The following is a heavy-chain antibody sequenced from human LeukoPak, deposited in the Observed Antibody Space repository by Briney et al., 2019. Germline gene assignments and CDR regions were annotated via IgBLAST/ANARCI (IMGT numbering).Heavy chain of an antibody. D-gene: IGHD4-23*01. J-gene: IGHJ5*02. CDR3: AAGGGNTGWFDP. Sequence: SETLSLTCTVSGGSISSYYWSWIRQPPGKGLEWIGYIYYSGSTNYNPSLKSRVTISVDTSKNQFSLKLCSVTAADTAVYYCAAGGGNTGWFDPWGQGTLVTVSS. CDR2: IYYSGST. CDR1: GGSISSYY. V-gene: IGHV4-59*01.